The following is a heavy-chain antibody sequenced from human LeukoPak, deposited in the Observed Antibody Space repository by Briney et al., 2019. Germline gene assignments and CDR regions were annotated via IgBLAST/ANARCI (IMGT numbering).Heavy chain of an antibody. J-gene: IGHJ4*02. CDR3: AREMVLAATIVFDY. CDR1: GFTFSSIA. D-gene: IGHD4/OR15-4a*01. V-gene: IGHV3-30-3*01. Sequence: GGSLRLSCAASGFTFSSIAMHWVRQAPGKGLEWVAVISYDGSTTYYADSVKGRFTISRDNSKNTLYLQMNSLRDEDTAVYYCAREMVLAATIVFDYWGQGTLVTVSS. CDR2: ISYDGSTT.